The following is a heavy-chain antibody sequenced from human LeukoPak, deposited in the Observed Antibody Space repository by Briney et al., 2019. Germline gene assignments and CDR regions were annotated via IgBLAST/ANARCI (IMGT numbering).Heavy chain of an antibody. CDR1: GFTVSSNY. CDR3: AKDHGRELTLDY. J-gene: IGHJ4*02. D-gene: IGHD1-26*01. V-gene: IGHV3-23*01. CDR2: ITGSGSGT. Sequence: GGSLRLSCAASGFTVSSNYMSWVRQAPGKGLEWVSGITGSGSGTYYADSVKGQFTISRDNAKNTLYLQMNSLRVEDTAVYYCAKDHGRELTLDYWGQGTLVTVSS.